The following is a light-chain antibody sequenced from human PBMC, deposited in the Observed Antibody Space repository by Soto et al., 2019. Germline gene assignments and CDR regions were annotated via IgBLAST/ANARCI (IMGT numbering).Light chain of an antibody. J-gene: IGKJ1*01. CDR1: QTVKND. Sequence: EIVMTQSTATLSVSPGERATLSCRASQTVKNDYLAWYQQRRGLPPRLLIFGASGRATGIPDRFSGSGSGTDFTLTISSLQSEDFAVYYCQQYNNWPETFGQGTKVDIK. CDR3: QQYNNWPET. CDR2: GAS. V-gene: IGKV3D-15*01.